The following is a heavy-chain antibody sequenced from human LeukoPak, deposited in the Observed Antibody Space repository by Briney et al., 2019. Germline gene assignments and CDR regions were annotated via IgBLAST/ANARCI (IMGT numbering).Heavy chain of an antibody. Sequence: GGSLRLSCAASGFTFSTYEMNWVRQAPGKGLEWVSYISSSGSTIHYADSVKGRFTISRDNAKNSLYLQMNSLRAEDTAVYYCAGARGSNYGSLGDWGQGTLVTASS. D-gene: IGHD5-18*01. CDR1: GFTFSTYE. CDR3: AGARGSNYGSLGD. V-gene: IGHV3-48*03. CDR2: ISSSGSTI. J-gene: IGHJ4*02.